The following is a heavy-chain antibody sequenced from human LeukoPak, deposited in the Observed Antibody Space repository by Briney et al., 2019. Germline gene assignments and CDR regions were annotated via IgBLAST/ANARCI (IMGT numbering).Heavy chain of an antibody. CDR3: ATDLGRTATTER. CDR2: FDPEDGET. V-gene: IGHV1-24*01. J-gene: IGHJ4*02. D-gene: IGHD4-17*01. CDR1: GYTLTELS. Sequence: ASVKVSCKVSGYTLTELSMHWVRQAPGKGLEWMGGFDPEDGETIYAQKFQGRVTMTEDTSTDTAYMELSSLRSEDTAVYYCATDLGRTATTERWGQGTLVTVSS.